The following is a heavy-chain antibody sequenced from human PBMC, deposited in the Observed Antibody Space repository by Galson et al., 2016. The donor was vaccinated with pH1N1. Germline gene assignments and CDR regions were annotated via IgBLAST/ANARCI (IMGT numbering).Heavy chain of an antibody. V-gene: IGHV5-51*01. CDR1: GHKFTSSW. CDR3: ARQNDYGDYRGDAFDI. Sequence: QSGAEVTKPGESLKISCKGSGHKFTSSWIGWVRQMPGKGLEWMGIIYLGGSLIRYRPSFQGQVTISADKSVNIVYLEWGSLKASDTAMYYCARQNDYGDYRGDAFDIWGQGTVGTVSS. CDR2: IYLGGSLI. J-gene: IGHJ3*02. D-gene: IGHD4-17*01.